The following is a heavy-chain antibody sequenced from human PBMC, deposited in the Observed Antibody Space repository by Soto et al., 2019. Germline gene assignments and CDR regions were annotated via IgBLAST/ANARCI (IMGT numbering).Heavy chain of an antibody. CDR1: GFTFSSYA. V-gene: IGHV3-30-3*01. J-gene: IGHJ6*02. CDR2: ISYDGSNK. D-gene: IGHD6-13*01. Sequence: QVQLVESGGGVVQPGTSLRLSCAASGFTFSSYAMHWVRQSPDKGLEWVAVISYDGSNKYYAESVKGRFSISRDNSKDTLYLQMSSLRGEDTAVYSCVREYQAAGMYGMDVWGQGTTVTVSS. CDR3: VREYQAAGMYGMDV.